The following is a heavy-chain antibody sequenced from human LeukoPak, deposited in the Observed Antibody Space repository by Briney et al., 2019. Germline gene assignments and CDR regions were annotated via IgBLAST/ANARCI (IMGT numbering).Heavy chain of an antibody. CDR3: ARGGGIAVADDFDY. CDR2: IYYSGST. CDR1: GASMSSHY. J-gene: IGHJ4*02. Sequence: PSETLSLTCTFSGASMSSHYWSWIRQPPGKGLEWIGYIYYSGSTTYNPSLKSRVTISIDTSKNQFSLKLSSVTAADTAVYYCARGGGIAVADDFDYWGQGTLVTVSS. V-gene: IGHV4-59*11. D-gene: IGHD6-19*01.